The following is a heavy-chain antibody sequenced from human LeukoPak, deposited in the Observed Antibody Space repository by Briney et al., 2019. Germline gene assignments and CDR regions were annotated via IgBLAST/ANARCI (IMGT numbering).Heavy chain of an antibody. V-gene: IGHV3-23*01. J-gene: IGHJ4*02. D-gene: IGHD2/OR15-2a*01. CDR3: AKLVSTTQMGGY. Sequence: GGSLILSCAASAFKFSSYAMNWVRQAPGKGLEWVAGISGGGAGTYYVDSVKGRFTISRDNSKNTLYLQMNSLGAEDTAVYYCAKLVSTTQMGGYWGQGTPVTVSS. CDR1: AFKFSSYA. CDR2: ISGGGAGT.